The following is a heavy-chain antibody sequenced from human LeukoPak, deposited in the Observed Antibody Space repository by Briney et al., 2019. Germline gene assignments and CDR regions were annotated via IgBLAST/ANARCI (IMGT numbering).Heavy chain of an antibody. CDR3: ARVGVVPASNYYYYGMDV. Sequence: GGSLRLSCAASGFTFSSYGMHWVRQATGKGLEWVVVIWFDGSNKFYADSVKGRFTISRDNSKNTLYLQMNSLRAEDTAVYYCARVGVVPASNYYYYGMDVWGQGTTVTVSS. J-gene: IGHJ6*02. D-gene: IGHD2-2*01. CDR2: IWFDGSNK. V-gene: IGHV3-33*01. CDR1: GFTFSSYG.